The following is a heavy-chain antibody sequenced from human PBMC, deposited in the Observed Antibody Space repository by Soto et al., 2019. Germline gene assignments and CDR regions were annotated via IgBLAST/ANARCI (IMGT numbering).Heavy chain of an antibody. Sequence: PVESVKIYCQCSGYTLSNVWIGWVRQLPGKGLEWMGIIYPGDHETRYSPSFHGKVTISADKSINTAYLQWNSLEASDTAFYFCTRSPRSSPYFDYWGQGALVTVSS. CDR1: GYTLSNVW. V-gene: IGHV5-51*01. J-gene: IGHJ4*02. CDR3: TRSPRSSPYFDY. D-gene: IGHD6-13*01. CDR2: IYPGDHET.